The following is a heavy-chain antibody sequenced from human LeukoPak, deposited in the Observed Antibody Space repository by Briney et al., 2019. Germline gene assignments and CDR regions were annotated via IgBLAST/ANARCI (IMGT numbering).Heavy chain of an antibody. J-gene: IGHJ4*02. V-gene: IGHV3-49*04. Sequence: GGSLRLSCAASGFSVSSNYMSWVRQAPGKGLEWVGFIRSKVYGGTPEYAASVKGRFTISRDDSKGIAYLQMNSLKTEDTAVYYCTRDQTPYYWGQGTLVTVSS. D-gene: IGHD2-15*01. CDR3: TRDQTPYY. CDR2: IRSKVYGGTP. CDR1: GFSVSSNY.